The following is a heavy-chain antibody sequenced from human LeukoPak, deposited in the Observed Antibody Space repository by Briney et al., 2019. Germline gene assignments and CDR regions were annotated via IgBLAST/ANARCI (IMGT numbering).Heavy chain of an antibody. V-gene: IGHV4-59*02. CDR2: IFHDGVT. J-gene: IGHJ4*02. CDR1: GASVGGNH. CDR3: ARGLSGSSSY. D-gene: IGHD6-13*01. Sequence: SETLSLTCAVSGASVGGNHWSWIRQSPEKGLEWIGNIFHDGVTDYNPSFKSRVTMLPDTSKNQFSLRLTSVTAADTAVYYCARGLSGSSSYWGQGTLVTVSS.